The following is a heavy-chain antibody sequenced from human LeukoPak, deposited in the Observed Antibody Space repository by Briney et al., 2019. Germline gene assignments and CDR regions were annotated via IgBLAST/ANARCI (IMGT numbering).Heavy chain of an antibody. CDR2: ISGNGDNT. J-gene: IGHJ6*02. D-gene: IGHD4-23*01. V-gene: IGHV3-23*01. Sequence: PGGSLRLSCAASGFMFRNFAMNWVRQAPGKGLEWVSGISGNGDNTDYADSVRGRFTISRDNSNNTLYLQMDSLSAEDTAIYYCAKDHYGGNHYYFGMDVWGQGTTVTVSS. CDR1: GFMFRNFA. CDR3: AKDHYGGNHYYFGMDV.